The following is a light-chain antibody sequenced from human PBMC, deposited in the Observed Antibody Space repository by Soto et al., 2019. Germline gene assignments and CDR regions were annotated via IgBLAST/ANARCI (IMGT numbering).Light chain of an antibody. J-gene: IGKJ1*01. V-gene: IGKV3-20*01. CDR2: DAS. Sequence: EIVLTQSPGTLSLSPGERATLSCRASQSVSSNYLAWYQQKPGQAPSLLIYDASSRATGIPDRFSGSGSGTYVTLTISRLEPEAFAVYYCQQYGRSPPWTFGQGTKVEIK. CDR1: QSVSSNY. CDR3: QQYGRSPPWT.